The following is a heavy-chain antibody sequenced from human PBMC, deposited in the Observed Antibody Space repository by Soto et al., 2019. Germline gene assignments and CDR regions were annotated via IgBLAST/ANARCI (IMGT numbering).Heavy chain of an antibody. J-gene: IGHJ5*02. CDR1: GYTFTSYG. Sequence: GASVKVSCKASGYTFTSYGISWVRQAPGQGLEWMGWISAYNGNTNYAQKLQGRVTMTTDTSTSTAYMELRSLRSDDTAVYYCARGIPGYCGGATCYSGGFDQWGQGTMGTCSS. V-gene: IGHV1-18*01. D-gene: IGHD2-15*01. CDR2: ISAYNGNT. CDR3: ARGIPGYCGGATCYSGGFDQ.